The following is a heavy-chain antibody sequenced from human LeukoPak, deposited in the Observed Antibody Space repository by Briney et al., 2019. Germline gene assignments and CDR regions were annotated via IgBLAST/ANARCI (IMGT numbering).Heavy chain of an antibody. CDR2: ISGSGGST. Sequence: GGSLRLSCAASGFAFSSYAMNWVRQAPGKGLQWVSAISGSGGSTYYADSVKGRFTTSRDNSKNTLYLQMNSLRAEDTAVYYCAKDHSSGWPDCFDYWGQGALVTVSS. V-gene: IGHV3-23*01. J-gene: IGHJ4*02. CDR3: AKDHSSGWPDCFDY. D-gene: IGHD6-19*01. CDR1: GFAFSSYA.